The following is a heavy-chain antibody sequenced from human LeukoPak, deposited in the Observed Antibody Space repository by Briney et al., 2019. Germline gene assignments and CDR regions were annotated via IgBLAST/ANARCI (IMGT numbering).Heavy chain of an antibody. CDR2: IGQDGTEK. CDR1: GFNFSSHW. V-gene: IGHV3-7*01. Sequence: GGSLRLSCAASGFNFSSHWMSWVRQAPGKGLEWVANIGQDGTEKNYVDSVKGRFTISRDNAKNSLYLQMSSLRAEGTAVYHCARGYCSGTSCFGAFDIWGQGTMVPVSS. J-gene: IGHJ3*02. CDR3: ARGYCSGTSCFGAFDI. D-gene: IGHD2-2*01.